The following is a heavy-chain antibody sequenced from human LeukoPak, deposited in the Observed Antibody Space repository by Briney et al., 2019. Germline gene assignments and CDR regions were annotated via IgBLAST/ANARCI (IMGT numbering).Heavy chain of an antibody. CDR2: INPNSGGT. Sequence: ASVKVSCKASGYTFTGYYMHWVRQAPGQGLEWMGWINPNSGGTNYAQKFQGRVTMTRDTSISTAYMELSRLRSDDTAVYYCARDRAAVAPDHWFDPWGQGTLVTVSS. J-gene: IGHJ5*02. CDR1: GYTFTGYY. V-gene: IGHV1-2*02. D-gene: IGHD6-19*01. CDR3: ARDRAAVAPDHWFDP.